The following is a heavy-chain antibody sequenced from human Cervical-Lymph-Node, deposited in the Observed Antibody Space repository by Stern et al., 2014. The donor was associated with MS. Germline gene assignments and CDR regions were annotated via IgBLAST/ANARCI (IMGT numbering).Heavy chain of an antibody. D-gene: IGHD3-16*01. V-gene: IGHV3-53*01. CDR2: IYSGGST. CDR1: GFTVSSNH. J-gene: IGHJ4*02. Sequence: EVQLEESGGGLIQPGGSLRLSCAASGFTVSSNHMSWVRQAPGKGLEWVSVIYSGGSTYYADSVKGRFTISRDNSKNTLYLQMNSLRAEDTAVYYCARDQGDKDSLDDWGQGTLVTVSS. CDR3: ARDQGDKDSLDD.